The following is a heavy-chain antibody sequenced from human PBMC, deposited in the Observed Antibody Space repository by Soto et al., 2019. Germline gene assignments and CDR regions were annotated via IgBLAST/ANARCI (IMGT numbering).Heavy chain of an antibody. V-gene: IGHV2-5*02. Sequence: SGPTLVNPTQTLTLTCTFSGFSLSTSGVGVGWIRQPPGKALEWLALIYWDDDKRYSPSLKSRLTITKDTSKNQVVLTMTNMDPVDTATYYCAHSLREPQLLNLYYFDYWGQGTLVTVSS. CDR1: GFSLSTSGVG. CDR3: AHSLREPQLLNLYYFDY. D-gene: IGHD2-2*01. CDR2: IYWDDDK. J-gene: IGHJ4*02.